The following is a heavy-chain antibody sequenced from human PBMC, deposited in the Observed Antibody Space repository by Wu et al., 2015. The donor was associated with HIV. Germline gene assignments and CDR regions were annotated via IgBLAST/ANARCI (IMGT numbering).Heavy chain of an antibody. D-gene: IGHD4-23*01. CDR2: IIPIFGTA. J-gene: IGHJ4*02. V-gene: IGHV1-69*01. CDR3: ARTDGLVDGGNSGFDY. Sequence: QVQLVQSGAEVKKPGASVKVSCKASGYTFTGYYIHWVRQAPGQGLEWMGGIIPIFGTANYAQKFQGRVTITADESTSTAYMELSSLRSEDTAVYYCARTDGLVDGGNSGFDYWGQGTLVTVSS. CDR1: GYTFTGYY.